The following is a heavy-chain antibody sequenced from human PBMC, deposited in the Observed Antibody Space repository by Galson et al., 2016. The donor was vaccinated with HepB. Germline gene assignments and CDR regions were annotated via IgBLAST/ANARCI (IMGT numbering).Heavy chain of an antibody. V-gene: IGHV6-1*01. CDR2: TYYRSKWYT. J-gene: IGHJ5*02. CDR1: GDSVSSNSAA. D-gene: IGHD6-25*01. CDR3: ALGYSSGWKWFDP. Sequence: CAISGDSVSSNSAAWNWIRQSPSRGLEWLGRTYYRSKWYTDYAVPVKSRITINPDTSKNQFSLLLNSVTPEDTAVYYCALGYSSGWKWFDPWGQGTLVTVSS.